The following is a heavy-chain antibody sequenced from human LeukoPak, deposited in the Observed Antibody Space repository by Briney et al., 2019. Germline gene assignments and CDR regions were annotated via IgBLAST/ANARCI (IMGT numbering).Heavy chain of an antibody. D-gene: IGHD1-26*01. Sequence: SVKVSCNASGDIFNSYSVSWVRQAPGQGLEWMGGIIPIFGSTNYAQKFQGRGTITTDQSTRTAYMELNSLSSDDPAVYYCARVGRSRGSLPNSYYYMDVWGKGTTVTVSS. CDR1: GDIFNSYS. J-gene: IGHJ6*03. CDR2: IIPIFGST. CDR3: ARVGRSRGSLPNSYYYMDV. V-gene: IGHV1-69*05.